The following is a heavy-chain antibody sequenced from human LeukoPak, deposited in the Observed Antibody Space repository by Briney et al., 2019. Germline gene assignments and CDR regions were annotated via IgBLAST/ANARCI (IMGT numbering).Heavy chain of an antibody. CDR3: VRVQYSDNWDWFDP. V-gene: IGHV3-74*01. D-gene: IGHD5-12*01. CDR1: GFSFSNYW. Sequence: GGSLRLSCEASGFSFSNYWMHWVRQSPGRGLVWVSRLSPNGRSANYADSVGDRFTVSRDNARNTLYLRMNSLRVEDTAVYYCVRVQYSDNWDWFDPWGQGTLVTVSS. J-gene: IGHJ5*02. CDR2: LSPNGRSA.